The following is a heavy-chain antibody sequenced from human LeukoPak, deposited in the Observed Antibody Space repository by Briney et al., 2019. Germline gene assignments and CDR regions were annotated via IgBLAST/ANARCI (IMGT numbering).Heavy chain of an antibody. CDR2: IYYSGST. D-gene: IGHD2-8*02. CDR3: ARHSYLVGY. V-gene: IGHV4-34*01. Sequence: SETLSLTCAVYGGSFSGYYWSWIRQPPGKGLEWIGSIYYSGSTYYNPSLKSRVTISVDTSKNQFSLKLSSVTAADTAVYYCARHSYLVGYWGQGTLVTVSS. J-gene: IGHJ4*02. CDR1: GGSFSGYY.